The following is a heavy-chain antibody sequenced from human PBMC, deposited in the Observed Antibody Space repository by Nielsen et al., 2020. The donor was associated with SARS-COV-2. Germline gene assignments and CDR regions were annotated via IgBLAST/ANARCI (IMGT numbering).Heavy chain of an antibody. CDR2: MNPNSGNT. Sequence: ASVKVSCKASGYTFTTYDINWVRQATGQGLEWMGWMNPNSGNTGYAQKFQGRVTMTRNTSISTAYMELSSLRSEDTAVYYCATDYTYGDKRGAGYWGQGTLVTVSS. D-gene: IGHD4-17*01. CDR3: ATDYTYGDKRGAGY. J-gene: IGHJ4*02. V-gene: IGHV1-8*01. CDR1: GYTFTTYD.